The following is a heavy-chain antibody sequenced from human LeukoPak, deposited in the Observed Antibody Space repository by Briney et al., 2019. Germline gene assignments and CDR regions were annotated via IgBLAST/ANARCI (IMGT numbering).Heavy chain of an antibody. D-gene: IGHD3-10*01. Sequence: GGSLRLSCAASGFTFSSYSMNWVRQAPGKGLEWVSSISSSSSYIYYADSVKGRFTISRDNAKNSLYLQMNSLRAEDTAVYYCARFKGGRGFGELFGFDYWGQGTLVTVSS. CDR2: ISSSSSYI. V-gene: IGHV3-21*01. CDR3: ARFKGGRGFGELFGFDY. J-gene: IGHJ4*02. CDR1: GFTFSSYS.